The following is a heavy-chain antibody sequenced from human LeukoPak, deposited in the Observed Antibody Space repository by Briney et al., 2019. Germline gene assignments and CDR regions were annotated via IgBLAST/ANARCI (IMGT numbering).Heavy chain of an antibody. J-gene: IGHJ4*02. V-gene: IGHV1-69*01. CDR1: GGTFSSYA. Sequence: ASVKVSCKASGGTFSSYAISWVRQAPGQGLEWMGGIIPIFGTANYAQKFQGRVTITADESTGTAYMELSSLRSEDTAVYYCARTLSPITGGSDYWGQGTLVTVSS. D-gene: IGHD1-20*01. CDR2: IIPIFGTA. CDR3: ARTLSPITGGSDY.